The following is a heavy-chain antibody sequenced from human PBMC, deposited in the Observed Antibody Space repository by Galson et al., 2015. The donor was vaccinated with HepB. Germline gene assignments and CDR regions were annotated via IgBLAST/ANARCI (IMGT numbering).Heavy chain of an antibody. D-gene: IGHD5-18*01. Sequence: SLRLSCAASGFTFSSYAMSWVRQAPGKGLEWVSAISGSGGSTYYADSVKGRFTISRDNSKNTLYLQMNSLRAEDTAVYYCAKDRVKDTAMAPDAFDIWGQGTMVTVSS. V-gene: IGHV3-23*01. CDR1: GFTFSSYA. CDR2: ISGSGGST. J-gene: IGHJ3*02. CDR3: AKDRVKDTAMAPDAFDI.